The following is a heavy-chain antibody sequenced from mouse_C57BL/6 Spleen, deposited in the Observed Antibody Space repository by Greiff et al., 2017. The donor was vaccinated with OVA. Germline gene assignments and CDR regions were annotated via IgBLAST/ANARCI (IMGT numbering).Heavy chain of an antibody. CDR3: ARAGAMDY. J-gene: IGHJ4*01. CDR1: GFTFTDYY. CDR2: IRNKANGYTT. V-gene: IGHV7-3*01. Sequence: EVQVVESGGGLVQPGGSLSLSCAASGFTFTDYYMSWVRQPPGKALEWLGFIRNKANGYTTEYSASVKGRFTISRDNTQSILYLQMNAQRAEDNATYNCARAGAMDYWGQGTSVTVSS.